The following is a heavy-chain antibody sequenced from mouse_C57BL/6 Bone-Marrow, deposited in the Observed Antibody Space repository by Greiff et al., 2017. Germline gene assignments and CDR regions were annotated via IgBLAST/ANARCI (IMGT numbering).Heavy chain of an antibody. J-gene: IGHJ4*01. CDR2: INSDGGST. Sequence: EVQGVESGGGLVQPGESLKLSCEANEYEFTSHDMSWVRKTPEKRLELVAAINSDGGSTYYPDTMERRFIISRDNTKKTLDLQMSSLRSKDTALYYCASLVLYAMDYWGQGTSVTVSS. CDR3: ASLVLYAMDY. V-gene: IGHV5-2*01. CDR1: EYEFTSHD.